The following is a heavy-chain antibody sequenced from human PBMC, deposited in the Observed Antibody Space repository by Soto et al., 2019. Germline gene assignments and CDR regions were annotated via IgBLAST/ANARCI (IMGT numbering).Heavy chain of an antibody. Sequence: HPGGSLRLSCAASGFKFSDYWVSWVRQAPGKGLEWVGNIKHDTSEAHYADSVKGRFTITRDNIKNFLFLQMNGLRSDDTASYYCARDGLLFSGPYRPSRFDYWGLGTLVTVSS. V-gene: IGHV3-7*03. D-gene: IGHD3-16*02. CDR3: ARDGLLFSGPYRPSRFDY. J-gene: IGHJ4*02. CDR1: GFKFSDYW. CDR2: IKHDTSEA.